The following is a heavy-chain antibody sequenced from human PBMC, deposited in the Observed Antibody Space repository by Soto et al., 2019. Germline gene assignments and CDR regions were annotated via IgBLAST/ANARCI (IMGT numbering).Heavy chain of an antibody. D-gene: IGHD1-26*01. CDR2: MNANNGNT. CDR3: ARGGSLYWYFDL. J-gene: IGHJ2*01. Sequence: ASVKVSCKASGYTFTSYDINWVRQATGQRLEWMGWMNANNGNTKYSQKFQGRVTITRDTSASTAYMELSSLRSEDTAVYYCARGGSLYWYFDLWGRGTLVTVSS. V-gene: IGHV1-3*01. CDR1: GYTFTSYD.